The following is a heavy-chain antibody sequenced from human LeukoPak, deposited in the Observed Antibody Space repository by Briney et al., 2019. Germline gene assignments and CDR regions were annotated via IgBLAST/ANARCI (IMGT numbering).Heavy chain of an antibody. Sequence: PGGSLRLSCAASGFTFSSYSMNWVRQAPGKGLEWVSYISSSSTIYYADSVKGRFTISRDNAKNSLYLQMNSLRAEDTAVYYCARSRYNWNDWFDPWGQGTLVTVSS. V-gene: IGHV3-48*01. J-gene: IGHJ5*02. D-gene: IGHD1-1*01. CDR1: GFTFSSYS. CDR2: ISSSSTI. CDR3: ARSRYNWNDWFDP.